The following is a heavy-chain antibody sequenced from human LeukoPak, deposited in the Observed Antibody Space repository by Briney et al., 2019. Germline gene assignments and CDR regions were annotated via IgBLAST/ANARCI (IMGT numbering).Heavy chain of an antibody. J-gene: IGHJ4*02. D-gene: IGHD3-22*01. CDR2: ISSSSSTI. CDR1: GFTFSSYS. V-gene: IGHV3-48*02. CDR3: AKDRNYDSSGTFDH. Sequence: GGSLKLSCAASGFTFSSYSMNWVRQAPGKGLEWVSYISSSSSTIYYADSVKGRFTISRDNAKNSLYLQMNSLRDEDTAVYYCAKDRNYDSSGTFDHWGQGTLVTVSS.